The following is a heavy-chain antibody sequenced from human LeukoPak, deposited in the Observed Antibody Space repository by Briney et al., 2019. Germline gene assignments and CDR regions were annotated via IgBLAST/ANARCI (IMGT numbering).Heavy chain of an antibody. CDR1: GFTFSSYG. CDR2: ISYDGSNK. J-gene: IGHJ6*02. Sequence: PGGSLRLSCAASGFTFSSYGMHWVRQAPGKGLEWVAVISYDGSNKYYADSVKGRFTISRDNSKNTLYLQMNSLRAEDTAVYYCAKEAPPDETSGGSCYPLCYYGMDVWGQGTTVTVSS. D-gene: IGHD2-15*01. V-gene: IGHV3-30*18. CDR3: AKEAPPDETSGGSCYPLCYYGMDV.